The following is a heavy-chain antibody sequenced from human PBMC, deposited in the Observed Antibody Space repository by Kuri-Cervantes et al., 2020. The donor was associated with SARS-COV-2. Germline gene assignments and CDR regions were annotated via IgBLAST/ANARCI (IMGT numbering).Heavy chain of an antibody. Sequence: GESLKISCAASGFTFSSYAMSWVRQAPGKGLEWVSAISGSGGSTYYADSVKGRFTISRDNSKNTLYPQMNSLRAEDTAVYYCANGGSGYYLHDAFDIWGQGTMVTVSS. CDR2: ISGSGGST. V-gene: IGHV3-23*01. CDR3: ANGGSGYYLHDAFDI. D-gene: IGHD3-22*01. J-gene: IGHJ3*02. CDR1: GFTFSSYA.